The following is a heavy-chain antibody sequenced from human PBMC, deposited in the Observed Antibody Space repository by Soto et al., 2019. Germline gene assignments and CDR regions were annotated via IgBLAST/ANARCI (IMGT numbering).Heavy chain of an antibody. Sequence: SETLSLTCAVYGGSFSGYYWSWIRQPPGKGLEWIGEINHSGSTNYNPSLKSRVTISVDTSKNQFSLKLSSVTAADTAVYYCARMYYYDSMLWFDPWGQGTLVTVS. CDR3: ARMYYYDSMLWFDP. J-gene: IGHJ5*02. CDR1: GGSFSGYY. CDR2: INHSGST. V-gene: IGHV4-34*01. D-gene: IGHD3-22*01.